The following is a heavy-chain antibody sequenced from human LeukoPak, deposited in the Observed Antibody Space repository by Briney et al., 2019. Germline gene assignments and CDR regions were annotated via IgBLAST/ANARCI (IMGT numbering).Heavy chain of an antibody. J-gene: IGHJ4*02. Sequence: GESLKISCKGSGYSFTNYWIGWVRQMPGKGREWVGIIYPGDSDTRYSPSFQGQVTISADKPISTAYLQWSSLKASDTAMYYCARLSPTCSSTSCYYDYWGQGTLVTVSS. CDR1: GYSFTNYW. CDR2: IYPGDSDT. V-gene: IGHV5-51*01. D-gene: IGHD2-2*01. CDR3: ARLSPTCSSTSCYYDY.